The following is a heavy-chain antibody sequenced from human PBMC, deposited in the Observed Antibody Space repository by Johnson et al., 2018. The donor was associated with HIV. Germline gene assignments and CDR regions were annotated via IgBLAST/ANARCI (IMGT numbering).Heavy chain of an antibody. J-gene: IGHJ3*01. D-gene: IGHD3-22*01. V-gene: IGHV3-23*04. Sequence: VQLVESGGGWVQPGGSLRLSCIASGFSFSSCAMNWVRQAPGKGLEWVSTINGGGGITYYADSVTGRFTISRDNSNNTLYLQMNSLRAEDTAVYYCAKRFGYDNRGDQFDFWGQGAMVTVSS. CDR1: GFSFSSCA. CDR2: INGGGGIT. CDR3: AKRFGYDNRGDQFDF.